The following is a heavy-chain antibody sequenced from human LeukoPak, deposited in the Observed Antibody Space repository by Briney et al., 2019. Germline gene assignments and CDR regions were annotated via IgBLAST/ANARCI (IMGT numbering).Heavy chain of an antibody. CDR3: ARFKRAGGWSYFDY. CDR2: IYNSGST. Sequence: SETLSLTCTVSGGSISTYYWSWIRQPPGKGLEWIGHIYNSGSTNYSPSLKSRVTISVDTSKNQFSLKLSSVTAADTAVYYCARFKRAGGWSYFDYWGQGTLVTVSS. D-gene: IGHD6-19*01. CDR1: GGSISTYY. V-gene: IGHV4-59*01. J-gene: IGHJ4*02.